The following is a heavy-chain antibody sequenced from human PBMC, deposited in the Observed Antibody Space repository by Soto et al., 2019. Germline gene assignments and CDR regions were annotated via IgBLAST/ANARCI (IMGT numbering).Heavy chain of an antibody. J-gene: IGHJ3*02. CDR2: ISGSGGST. D-gene: IGHD2-2*01. CDR3: AKVYCSSTSCYGGAFDI. Sequence: GGSLRLSCAASGFTFSSYAMSWVRQAPGKGLEWVSAISGSGGSTYYADSVKGRLTISRDNSKSTLYLQMNSLRAEDTAVYYCAKVYCSSTSCYGGAFDIWGQGTMVTVSS. V-gene: IGHV3-23*01. CDR1: GFTFSSYA.